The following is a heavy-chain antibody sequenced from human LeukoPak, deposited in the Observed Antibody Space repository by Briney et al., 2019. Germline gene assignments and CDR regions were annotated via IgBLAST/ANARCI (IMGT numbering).Heavy chain of an antibody. J-gene: IGHJ4*02. V-gene: IGHV3-7*05. CDR3: ARDQWKYGSGSYLDF. CDR2: IRHDGSEI. CDR1: GFTFSGFW. Sequence: GGSLGLSCAASGFTFSGFWMSWVRQAPGKGLEWVASIRHDGSEIYYVDSVKGRFTISRDNAKNSLYLQMNSLRAEDTAVYYCARDQWKYGSGSYLDFWGQGTLVTVSS. D-gene: IGHD3-10*01.